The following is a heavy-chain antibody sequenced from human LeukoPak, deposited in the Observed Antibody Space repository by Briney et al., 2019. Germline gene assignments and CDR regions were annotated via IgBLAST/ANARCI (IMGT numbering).Heavy chain of an antibody. CDR3: ARDRLGAMLFFDS. J-gene: IGHJ4*02. CDR2: ISSSSSPI. V-gene: IGHV3-48*01. D-gene: IGHD3-16*01. Sequence: GGSLRLSCAASGFTFSSYSMNWVRQAPGKGLEWLSYISSSSSPIYYADSVKGRFTLSRDNAKNSLYLQMNSLRAEDTALYYCARDRLGAMLFFDSWGQGTLVTVSS. CDR1: GFTFSSYS.